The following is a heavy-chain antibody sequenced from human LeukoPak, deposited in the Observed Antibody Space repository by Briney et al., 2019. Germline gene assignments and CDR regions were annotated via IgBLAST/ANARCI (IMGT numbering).Heavy chain of an antibody. Sequence: GGSLRLSCAASGFTFSDYYMSWIRQAPGKGLEWVSSISSSSTYIYYADSVKGRFTISRDNAKNSLYLQMNSLRAEDTAVYYCARSGYSGYDPYYYYYYGMDVWGQGTTVTVSS. CDR2: ISSSSTYI. J-gene: IGHJ6*02. CDR3: ARSGYSGYDPYYYYYYGMDV. V-gene: IGHV3-11*06. CDR1: GFTFSDYY. D-gene: IGHD5-12*01.